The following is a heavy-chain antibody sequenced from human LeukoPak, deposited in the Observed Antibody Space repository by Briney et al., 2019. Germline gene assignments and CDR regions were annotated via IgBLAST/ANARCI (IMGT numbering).Heavy chain of an antibody. CDR1: GFTFSSYA. D-gene: IGHD3-10*01. V-gene: IGHV3-23*01. CDR3: AKVGLTMVRGVITEFDY. J-gene: IGHJ4*02. Sequence: TGGSLRLSCAASGFTFSSYAMSWVRQAPGKGLEWVSAISGSGGSTYYADSVKGRFTISRDNSKNTLYLQMNSLRAEDTAVYYCAKVGLTMVRGVITEFDYWGQGTLVTVSS. CDR2: ISGSGGST.